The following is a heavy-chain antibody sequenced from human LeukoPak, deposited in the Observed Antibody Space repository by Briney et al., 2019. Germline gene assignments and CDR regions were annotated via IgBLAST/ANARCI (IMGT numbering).Heavy chain of an antibody. CDR1: GYTFTSYA. D-gene: IGHD5-18*01. V-gene: IGHV1-18*01. Sequence: ASVKVSCTASGYTFTSYAISWVRQAPGQGLEWMGWISAYNGNTNYAQTLQGRVTMTTDTSTSTAYVELRSLRSDDTAVYYCARVDTAMVFGYWGQGALVTASS. CDR2: ISAYNGNT. J-gene: IGHJ4*02. CDR3: ARVDTAMVFGY.